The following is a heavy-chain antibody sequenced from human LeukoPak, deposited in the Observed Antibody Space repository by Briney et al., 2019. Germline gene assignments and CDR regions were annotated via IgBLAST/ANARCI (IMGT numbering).Heavy chain of an antibody. V-gene: IGHV4-4*07. J-gene: IGHJ5*02. CDR1: GGSISSYY. Sequence: MPSETLSLTCTVSGGSISSYYWSWIRQPAGKGLEWIGRIYTSGSTNYNPSLKSRVTMSVDTSKNQFSLKLSSVTAADTAVYYCARAKYYYDSSGYYWFDPWGQGTLVTVSS. CDR3: ARAKYYYDSSGYYWFDP. D-gene: IGHD3-22*01. CDR2: IYTSGST.